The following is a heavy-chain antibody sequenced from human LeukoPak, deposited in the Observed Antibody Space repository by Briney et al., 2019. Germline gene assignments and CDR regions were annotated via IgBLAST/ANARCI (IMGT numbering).Heavy chain of an antibody. D-gene: IGHD3-10*01. Sequence: GGSLRLSCAASGFTFSSYWMSWVRQAPGKGLEWVSYISSSSSTIYYADSVKGRFTISRDNAKNSLYLQMNSLRDEDTAVYYCARDPGPYGSGGRGYDYWGQGTLVTVSS. CDR1: GFTFSSYW. J-gene: IGHJ4*02. V-gene: IGHV3-48*02. CDR3: ARDPGPYGSGGRGYDY. CDR2: ISSSSSTI.